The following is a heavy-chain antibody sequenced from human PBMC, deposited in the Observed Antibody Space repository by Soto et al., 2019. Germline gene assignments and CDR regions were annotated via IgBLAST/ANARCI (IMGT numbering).Heavy chain of an antibody. V-gene: IGHV3-21*01. D-gene: IGHD5-12*01. CDR1: GFTFSTYS. CDR2: ISSSSSYI. CDR3: ARAQGSGYPGDGAFDI. J-gene: IGHJ3*02. Sequence: EVQLVESGGGLVKPGGSLRLSCAASGFTFSTYSMNWVRQAPGKGLEWVSPISSSSSYIYYADSVKGRFTISRDNAKKSLYLQMNSLRVEDAAVYYCARAQGSGYPGDGAFDIWGQGTMVTVSS.